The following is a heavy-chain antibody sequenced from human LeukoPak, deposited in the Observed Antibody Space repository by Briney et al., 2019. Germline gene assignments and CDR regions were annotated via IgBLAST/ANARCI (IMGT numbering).Heavy chain of an antibody. Sequence: ASVKVSCKASGYTFTGYYMHWVRQSPGQGLEWMGWINPNSGGTIYAQYFQGRVTMTRDTSISTAYMELSRLRSEDTAVYYCATGPPGYFDYWGQGTLVTVSS. CDR1: GYTFTGYY. V-gene: IGHV1-2*02. CDR3: ATGPPGYFDY. D-gene: IGHD1-14*01. J-gene: IGHJ4*02. CDR2: INPNSGGT.